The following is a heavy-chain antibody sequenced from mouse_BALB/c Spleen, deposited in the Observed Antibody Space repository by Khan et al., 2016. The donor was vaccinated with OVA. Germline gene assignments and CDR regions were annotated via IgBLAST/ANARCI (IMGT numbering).Heavy chain of an antibody. CDR1: GFTFSTYG. CDR2: VSTGGSYT. V-gene: IGHV5-6*01. D-gene: IGHD1-1*01. Sequence: EVQLQESGGDLVKPGGSLKLSCAASGFTFSTYGMSWVRQAPDKRLEWVATVSTGGSYTYYPDSVKGRFTISSDNAKNTLYLHMSGLRSEDTAMFYFTRLAYYYDSGGFAYWGQGTLVTVSA. J-gene: IGHJ3*01. CDR3: TRLAYYYDSGGFAY.